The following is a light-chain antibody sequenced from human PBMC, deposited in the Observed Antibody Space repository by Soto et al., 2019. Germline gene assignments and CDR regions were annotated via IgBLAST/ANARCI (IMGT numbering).Light chain of an antibody. Sequence: QSVLTQPPSGSGAPGQRSTISCTGSSSNIGAGYDVHWYQQLPGTAPKLLISGNSNRPSGVPDRFSGSKSGTSASLAITGLQAEDEADYYCQSYDSSLSGWVFGGGTKLTVL. CDR3: QSYDSSLSGWV. J-gene: IGLJ3*02. CDR1: SSNIGAGYD. V-gene: IGLV1-40*01. CDR2: GNS.